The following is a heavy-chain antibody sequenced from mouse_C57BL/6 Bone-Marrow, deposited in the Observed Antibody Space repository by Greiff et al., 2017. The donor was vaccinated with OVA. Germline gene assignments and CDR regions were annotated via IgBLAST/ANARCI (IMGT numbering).Heavy chain of an antibody. CDR1: GFTFSDYG. Sequence: EVQRVESGGGLVKPGGSLKLSCAASGFTFSDYGMHWVRPAPEKGLEWVAYISSGSSTIYYADTVKGRFTISRDNAKNTLFLQMTSLRSEDTAMYYCARINYWYFDVWGTGTTVTVSS. CDR2: ISSGSSTI. CDR3: ARINYWYFDV. V-gene: IGHV5-17*01. J-gene: IGHJ1*03.